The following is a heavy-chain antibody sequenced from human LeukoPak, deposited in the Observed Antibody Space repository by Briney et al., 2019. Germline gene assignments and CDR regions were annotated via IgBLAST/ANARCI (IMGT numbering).Heavy chain of an antibody. J-gene: IGHJ3*02. CDR2: IYYSGST. D-gene: IGHD3-3*01. CDR3: ARLTYYDFWSGYRRRAFDI. V-gene: IGHV4-30-4*01. CDR1: GGSISSGDYY. Sequence: SQTLSLTCTVSGGSISSGDYYWSWIRQPPGKGLEWIRYIYYSGSTYYNPSLKSRVTISVDTSKNQFSLKLSSVTAADTAVYYCARLTYYDFWSGYRRRAFDIWGQGTMVTVSS.